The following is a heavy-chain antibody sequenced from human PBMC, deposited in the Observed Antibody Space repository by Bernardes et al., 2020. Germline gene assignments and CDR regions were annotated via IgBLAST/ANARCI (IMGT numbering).Heavy chain of an antibody. Sequence: SETPSLTCTVSGGSISSSSYYWRCIRQPPGKGLEWNGSIYYSGSTYYNPSPKSRVTISVDTPKNQFTLKLSSVTAADTAVYYCARRGQWGLLSWFDPWGQGTLVTVSS. D-gene: IGHD1-26*01. CDR2: IYYSGST. CDR1: GGSISSSSYY. J-gene: IGHJ5*02. CDR3: ARRGQWGLLSWFDP. V-gene: IGHV4-39*01.